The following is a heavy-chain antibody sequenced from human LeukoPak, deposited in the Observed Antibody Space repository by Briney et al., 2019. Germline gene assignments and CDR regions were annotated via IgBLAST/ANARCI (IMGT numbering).Heavy chain of an antibody. D-gene: IGHD3-22*01. J-gene: IGHJ3*02. CDR3: ARQSYVYYDSSGYYFGPFDI. CDR2: IYPGDSDT. CDR1: GYSFTSYW. V-gene: IGHV5-51*01. Sequence: GESLKISCKGSGYSFTSYWIGWVRQMPGKGLEWMGIIYPGDSDTRYSPSFQGQVTISADKSISTAYLQWSSLKASDTAMYYCARQSYVYYDSSGYYFGPFDIWGQGTMVTVSS.